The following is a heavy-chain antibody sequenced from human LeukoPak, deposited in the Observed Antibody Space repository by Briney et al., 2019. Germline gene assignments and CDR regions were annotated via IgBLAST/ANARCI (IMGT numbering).Heavy chain of an antibody. CDR3: ARAGTNTWYALGL. Sequence: PGGSLRLSCAASGFTFSSYDMHWVRQVTGKSLEWVSAIGTADDTYYLGSVKGRFTISRDNVRNSLYLQMDTLRAEDTAVYYCARAGTNTWYALGLWGQGTLVTVSS. D-gene: IGHD2-2*01. CDR1: GFTFSSYD. J-gene: IGHJ4*02. V-gene: IGHV3-13*01. CDR2: IGTADDT.